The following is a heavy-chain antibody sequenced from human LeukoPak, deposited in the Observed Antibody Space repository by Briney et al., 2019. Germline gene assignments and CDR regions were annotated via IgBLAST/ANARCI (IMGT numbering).Heavy chain of an antibody. CDR1: GFTVSSNY. J-gene: IGHJ6*02. D-gene: IGHD6-13*01. V-gene: IGHV3-53*01. Sequence: PGGSLRLSCAASGFTVSSNYMSWVRQAPGKGLEWVSVIYSGGSTYYADSVKGRFTISKDNSKNTVYLQMSSLRVDDTAVYYCAKAASSSWPSYYYGMDVWGQGTTVTVSS. CDR2: IYSGGST. CDR3: AKAASSSWPSYYYGMDV.